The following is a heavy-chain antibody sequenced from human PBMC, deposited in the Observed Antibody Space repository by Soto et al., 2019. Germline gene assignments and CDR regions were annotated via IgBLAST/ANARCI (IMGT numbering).Heavy chain of an antibody. V-gene: IGHV4-30-2*01. CDR1: GGSISSGGYS. Sequence: PSETLSLTCAVSGGSISSGGYSWSWIRQPPGKGLEWIGYIYHSGSTYYNPSLKSRVTISVDRSKNQFSLKLSSVTAADTAGYYCARVNVLGRGVKLSWFDPWRKGTLVTVSS. J-gene: IGHJ5*02. CDR2: IYHSGST. D-gene: IGHD3-10*01. CDR3: ARVNVLGRGVKLSWFDP.